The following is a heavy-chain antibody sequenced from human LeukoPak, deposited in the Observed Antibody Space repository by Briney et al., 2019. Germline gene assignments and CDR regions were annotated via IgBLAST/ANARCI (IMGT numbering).Heavy chain of an antibody. V-gene: IGHV4-39*07. CDR1: GGSISSSSYY. J-gene: IGHJ4*02. CDR2: IYYSGST. D-gene: IGHD1-26*01. Sequence: SETLSLTCTVSGGSISSSSYYWGWIRQPPGKGLEWIGSIYYSGSTYYNPSLKSRVTISVDTSKNQFSLKLSSVTAADTAVYYCARERWEIVGATLIYFDYWGQGTLVTVSS. CDR3: ARERWEIVGATLIYFDY.